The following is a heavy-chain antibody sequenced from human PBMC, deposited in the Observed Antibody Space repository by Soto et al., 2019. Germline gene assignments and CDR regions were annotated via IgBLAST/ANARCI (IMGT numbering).Heavy chain of an antibody. CDR3: ASSYIAVAGNGFSGAFDI. Sequence: GESLKISCKGSGYSFTSYWIGWVRQMPGKGLEWMGIIYPGDSDTRYSPSFQGQVPITADKSISTAYLQWSSLKASDTAMYYCASSYIAVAGNGFSGAFDIWGQGTMVTVSS. V-gene: IGHV5-51*01. J-gene: IGHJ3*02. CDR1: GYSFTSYW. CDR2: IYPGDSDT. D-gene: IGHD6-19*01.